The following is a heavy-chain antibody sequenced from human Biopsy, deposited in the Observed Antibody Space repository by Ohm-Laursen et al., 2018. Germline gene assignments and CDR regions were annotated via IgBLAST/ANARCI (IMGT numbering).Heavy chain of an antibody. CDR1: GGTFASYA. V-gene: IGHV1-69*04. CDR3: ARMVGSVQSFGYYYSMDV. J-gene: IGHJ6*02. Sequence: PSVKASCKLSGGTFASYAISWVRQAPGQGLGWMGRIIPIIGTTNYAQKFRGRVTLTADKSTTTAYMELSSLRSDDTAVYYCARMVGSVQSFGYYYSMDVWGQGTTVTVSS. CDR2: IIPIIGTT. D-gene: IGHD2-15*01.